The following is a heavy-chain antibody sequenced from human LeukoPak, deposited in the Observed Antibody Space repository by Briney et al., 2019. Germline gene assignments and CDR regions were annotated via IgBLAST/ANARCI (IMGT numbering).Heavy chain of an antibody. CDR1: GYTFTSYG. D-gene: IGHD3-16*02. V-gene: IGHV1-18*01. CDR3: ARMGDDYVWGSYRRYFDY. CDR2: ISAYNGNT. J-gene: IGHJ4*02. Sequence: ASVKVSCKASGYTFTSYGISWVRQPPGQGLEWMGWISAYNGNTNYAQKLQGRVTMTTDTSTSTAYMELRSLRYDDTAVYYCARMGDDYVWGSYRRYFDYCGQGTLVTVSS.